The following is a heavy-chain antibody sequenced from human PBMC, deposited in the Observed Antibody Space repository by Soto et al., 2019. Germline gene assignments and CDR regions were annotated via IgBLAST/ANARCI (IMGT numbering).Heavy chain of an antibody. J-gene: IGHJ4*02. V-gene: IGHV3-23*01. Sequence: EVQLLESGGGLVQPGGSLRLSCAASGFTFSSYAMTWVRQAPGKGLEWVSGISGRGGSTYYADSVKGRFTISRDNSKNTLYLKMNSLRDEDTATYFCAKDQEVVTGPSDFWGQGTLVTVSS. CDR2: ISGRGGST. CDR3: AKDQEVVTGPSDF. D-gene: IGHD2-2*01. CDR1: GFTFSSYA.